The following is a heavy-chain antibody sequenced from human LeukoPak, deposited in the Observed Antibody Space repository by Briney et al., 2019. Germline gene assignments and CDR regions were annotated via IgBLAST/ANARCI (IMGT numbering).Heavy chain of an antibody. J-gene: IGHJ4*02. CDR2: ISYDSGSK. D-gene: IGHD6-13*01. Sequence: GGSLRLSCAASGFSIGDYAMHWVRQAPGKGLECVSSISYDSGSKTYVDSVRGRFTISRDNAKNFVSLQMESLRPEDTALYYCAKGFQYSSSMGLEQWGQGTLVTVSS. V-gene: IGHV3-9*01. CDR3: AKGFQYSSSMGLEQ. CDR1: GFSIGDYA.